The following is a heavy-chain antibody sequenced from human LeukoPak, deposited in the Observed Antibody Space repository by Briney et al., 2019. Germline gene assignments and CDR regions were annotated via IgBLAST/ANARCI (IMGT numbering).Heavy chain of an antibody. CDR1: GFTFSSYG. Sequence: GGSLRLSCAASGFTFSSYGMSWVRQAPGKGLEWVSAISGSGGSTYYADSVKGRFTISRDNSKNTLYLQMNSLRAEDTAVYYCAKDGVGATTYYDYWGQGTLVTVSS. CDR3: AKDGVGATTYYDY. CDR2: ISGSGGST. J-gene: IGHJ4*02. V-gene: IGHV3-23*01. D-gene: IGHD1-26*01.